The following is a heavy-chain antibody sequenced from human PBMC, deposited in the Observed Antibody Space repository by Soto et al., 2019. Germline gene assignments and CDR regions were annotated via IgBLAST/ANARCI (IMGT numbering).Heavy chain of an antibody. CDR1: GYTFTSYG. Sequence: ASVKVSCKASGYTFTSYGISWVRQAPGQGLEWMGWISAYNGNTNYAQKLQGRVTMTTDTSTSTAYMELRSLRSDDTAVYYRARECDDILSAPYGMDVWDQGTTVTVSS. CDR3: ARECDDILSAPYGMDV. J-gene: IGHJ6*02. V-gene: IGHV1-18*01. D-gene: IGHD3-9*01. CDR2: ISAYNGNT.